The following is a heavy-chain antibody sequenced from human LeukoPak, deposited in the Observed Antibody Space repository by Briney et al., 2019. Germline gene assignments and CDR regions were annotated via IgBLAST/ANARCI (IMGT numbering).Heavy chain of an antibody. CDR1: GGTFSSYA. Sequence: SVKVSCKASGGTFSSYAISWVRQAPGQGLEWMGGIIPIFGTANYAQKFQGRVTMTRDTSISTAYMELSRLRSDDTAVYYCARDFNQRGYSYGYVDYWGQGTLVTVSS. V-gene: IGHV1-69*05. J-gene: IGHJ4*02. CDR3: ARDFNQRGYSYGYVDY. CDR2: IIPIFGTA. D-gene: IGHD5-18*01.